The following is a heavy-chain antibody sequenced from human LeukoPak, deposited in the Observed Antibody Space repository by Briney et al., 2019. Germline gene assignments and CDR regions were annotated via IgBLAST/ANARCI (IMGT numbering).Heavy chain of an antibody. CDR3: ARDQEGFDY. CDR1: GYTFTSNY. V-gene: IGHV1-46*01. Sequence: ASVKVSCKAFGYTFTSNYIHWVRQAPGQGLEWMGMIYPRDGSTSYAQKFQGRVPVTRDTPTSTVHMELSGLRSEDTAVYYCARDQEGFDYWGQGTLATVSS. J-gene: IGHJ4*02. CDR2: IYPRDGST.